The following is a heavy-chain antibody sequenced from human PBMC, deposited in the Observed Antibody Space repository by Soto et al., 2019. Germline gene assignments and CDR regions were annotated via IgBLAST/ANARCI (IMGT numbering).Heavy chain of an antibody. Sequence: GGSLRLSCAASAFTLSRYSMNWVRQAPGKGLEWISYISSSSSAMCYADSVKGRFTISKDNAKNSLYLQMNSLRDEDTAVYYCARALEGDFWPTYFDYWGQGTLVTVSS. V-gene: IGHV3-48*02. D-gene: IGHD3-3*01. CDR1: AFTLSRYS. CDR2: ISSSSSAM. J-gene: IGHJ4*02. CDR3: ARALEGDFWPTYFDY.